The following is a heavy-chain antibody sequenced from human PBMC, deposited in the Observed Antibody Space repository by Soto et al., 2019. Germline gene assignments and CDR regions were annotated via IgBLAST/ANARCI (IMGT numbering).Heavy chain of an antibody. CDR1: GFTFSSYG. Sequence: PGGSLRLSCAASGFTFSSYGMHWVRQAPGKGLEWVAVIWYDGSNKYYADSVKGRFTISRDNSKNTLYLQMNSLRAEDTAVYYCARDGAAAGPINYYYYGMDVWGQGTTVTVSS. CDR2: IWYDGSNK. J-gene: IGHJ6*02. CDR3: ARDGAAAGPINYYYYGMDV. D-gene: IGHD6-13*01. V-gene: IGHV3-33*01.